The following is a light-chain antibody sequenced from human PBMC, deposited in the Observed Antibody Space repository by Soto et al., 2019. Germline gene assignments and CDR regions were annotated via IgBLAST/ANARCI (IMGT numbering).Light chain of an antibody. CDR1: QSVSRSN. CDR3: QQYGSSTWT. J-gene: IGKJ1*01. V-gene: IGKV3-20*01. CDR2: GAS. Sequence: EIVLTQSPGTLSLSPGERATLSCRASQSVSRSNLGWYHQKHGQAPRLXIYGASSRETGIPDRFSGSGSGTEFTLTISRLEPEDFEVDYCQQYGSSTWTFGQGTKVDIK.